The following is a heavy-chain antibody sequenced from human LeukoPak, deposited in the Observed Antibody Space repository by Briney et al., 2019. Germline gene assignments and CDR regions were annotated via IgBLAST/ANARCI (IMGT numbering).Heavy chain of an antibody. Sequence: SETLSLTCTVSGGSISSSSYYRGWIRQPPGKGLEWIGSIYYSGSTYYNPSLKSRVTISVDTSKNQFSLKLSSVTAADTAVYYCARAAVAGQNDAFDIWGQGTMVTVSS. CDR1: GGSISSSSYY. CDR2: IYYSGST. CDR3: ARAAVAGQNDAFDI. J-gene: IGHJ3*02. D-gene: IGHD6-19*01. V-gene: IGHV4-39*07.